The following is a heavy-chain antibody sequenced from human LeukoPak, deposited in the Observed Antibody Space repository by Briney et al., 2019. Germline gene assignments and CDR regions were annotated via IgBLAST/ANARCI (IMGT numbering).Heavy chain of an antibody. D-gene: IGHD3-22*01. Sequence: PSETLSLTCAVSGDSMNSSNWWSWVRQSPGKGLEWIGEIYQGGRTNYESSLKSRVSISVDKSRNQLSLKLTSVTAADTAVYYCARGDASGYPDYWGQGTLVTVSS. CDR3: ARGDASGYPDY. CDR2: IYQGGRT. V-gene: IGHV4-4*02. J-gene: IGHJ4*02. CDR1: GDSMNSSNW.